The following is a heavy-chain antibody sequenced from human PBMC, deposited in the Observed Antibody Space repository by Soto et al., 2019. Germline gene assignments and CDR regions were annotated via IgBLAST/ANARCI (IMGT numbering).Heavy chain of an antibody. CDR1: GYIFSSYG. CDR3: ARDDPDYYDSSRYYELIDY. CDR2: ISAYNGKT. D-gene: IGHD3-22*01. V-gene: IGHV1-18*04. Sequence: ASVKVSCKASGYIFSSYGISWVRQAPGQGLEWMGWISAYNGKTDYAPKLQGRVTMTTDTSTNTAYMELRSLRSGGTAVYYCARDDPDYYDSSRYYELIDYWGQGTLVTVSS. J-gene: IGHJ4*02.